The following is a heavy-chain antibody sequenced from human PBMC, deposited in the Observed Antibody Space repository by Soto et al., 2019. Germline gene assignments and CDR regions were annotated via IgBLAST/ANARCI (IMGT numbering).Heavy chain of an antibody. D-gene: IGHD5-18*01. Sequence: GGSLRLSCAASGFTFSSYSMNWVRQAPGKGLEWVSSISSSSSYIYYADSVKGRFTISRDNAKNSLYLQMNSLRAEDTAVYYCARDQEADTAMVTLLEYWGQGTLVTVSS. CDR2: ISSSSSYI. V-gene: IGHV3-21*01. CDR3: ARDQEADTAMVTLLEY. J-gene: IGHJ4*02. CDR1: GFTFSSYS.